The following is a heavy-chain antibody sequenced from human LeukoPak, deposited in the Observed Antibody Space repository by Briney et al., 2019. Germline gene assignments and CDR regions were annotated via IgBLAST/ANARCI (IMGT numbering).Heavy chain of an antibody. CDR3: ARESSYYDSGGYLDY. V-gene: IGHV4-31*03. CDR2: IYYSGST. Sequence: SETLSLTCTVSGGSISSGGYYWSWIRQHPGKGLEWIGYIYYSGSTYYNPSLKSRVTISVDTSKNQFSLKLSSVTAADTAVYYCARESSYYDSGGYLDYWGQGTLVTVSS. D-gene: IGHD3-22*01. J-gene: IGHJ4*02. CDR1: GGSISSGGYY.